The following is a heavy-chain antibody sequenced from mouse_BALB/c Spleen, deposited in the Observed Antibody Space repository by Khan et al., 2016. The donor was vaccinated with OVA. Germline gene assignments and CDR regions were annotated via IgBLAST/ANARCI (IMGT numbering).Heavy chain of an antibody. CDR2: IYPGSDNT. V-gene: IGHV1-77*01. Sequence: QVQLQQSGAELARPGASVTLSCKASGYTFTDYYINWMRQRTGQGLEWIGEIYPGSDNTYYNAKFKGKATLTDDKSSSTAYMHLSSLTSEDSAVYFCAREWAAWFPYWGQGTLVTGSA. CDR3: AREWAAWFPY. J-gene: IGHJ3*01. CDR1: GYTFTDYY.